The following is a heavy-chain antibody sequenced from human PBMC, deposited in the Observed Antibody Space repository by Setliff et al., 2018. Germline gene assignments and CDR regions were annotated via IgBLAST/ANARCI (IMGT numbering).Heavy chain of an antibody. V-gene: IGHV4-4*02. Sequence: NPSETLSLTCTVSGGSISSSNWWTWVRQPPGKGLEWIGEIYHSGSINYNPSLKSRVTMSVDKSKNQFSLKLISMTAADTVVYYCARGRNIAARLLDSWGQGTLVTVSS. J-gene: IGHJ4*02. CDR2: IYHSGSI. D-gene: IGHD6-6*01. CDR1: GGSISSSNW. CDR3: ARGRNIAARLLDS.